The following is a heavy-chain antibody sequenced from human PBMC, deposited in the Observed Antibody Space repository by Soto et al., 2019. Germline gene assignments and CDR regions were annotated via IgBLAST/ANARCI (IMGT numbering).Heavy chain of an antibody. D-gene: IGHD3-22*01. V-gene: IGHV1-18*01. CDR1: GYTFTAYG. Sequence: ASVKVSCKTSGYTFTAYGLAWLRQAPGQGPEWMGWIGTNNDNTNYAEKFQGRVTMTRDTSTATTYMELRSLRSDDTAVYYCASELATDSSVYYCFDYWGQGTLVTVSS. CDR3: ASELATDSSVYYCFDY. J-gene: IGHJ4*02. CDR2: IGTNNDNT.